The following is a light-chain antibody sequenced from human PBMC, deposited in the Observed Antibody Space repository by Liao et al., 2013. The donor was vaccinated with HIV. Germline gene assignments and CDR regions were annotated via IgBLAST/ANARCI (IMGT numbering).Light chain of an antibody. Sequence: SYELTQPPSVSVSPGQTASITCSGDKLGDKYACWYQQKPGQSPVLVIYQDSKRPSGIPERFSGSNSGNTATLTISGTQAMDEADYYCQAWDSSTLVFGGGYQADRP. CDR2: QDS. V-gene: IGLV3-1*01. J-gene: IGLJ3*02. CDR3: QAWDSSTLV. CDR1: KLGDKY.